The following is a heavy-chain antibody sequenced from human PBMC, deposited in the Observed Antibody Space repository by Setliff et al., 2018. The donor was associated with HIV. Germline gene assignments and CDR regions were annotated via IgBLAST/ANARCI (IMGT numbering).Heavy chain of an antibody. V-gene: IGHV4-38-2*02. D-gene: IGHD3-3*01. CDR3: ARRTIWGDAFDI. CDR1: GYSISSGFY. J-gene: IGHJ3*02. CDR2: VFHSGDT. Sequence: SETLSLTCNVSGYSISSGFYWGWIRQPPGKGLEWIGNVFHSGDTDYNPSLKSRITMSVETSENQFSLRLTSVTAADTAVYYCARRTIWGDAFDIWGRGTLVTVSS.